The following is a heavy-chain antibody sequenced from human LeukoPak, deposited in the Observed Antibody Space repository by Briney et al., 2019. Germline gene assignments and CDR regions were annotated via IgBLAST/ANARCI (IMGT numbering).Heavy chain of an antibody. CDR2: INPNSGGT. CDR3: ARVGGSDYDSSGYYYDGAFDI. V-gene: IGHV1-2*02. J-gene: IGHJ3*02. Sequence: ASVKVSCKASGYTFTGYYMHWVRQAPGQGLEWMGWINPNSGGTNHAQKFQGRVTMTRDTSISTAYMELSRLRSDDTAVYYCARVGGSDYDSSGYYYDGAFDIWGQGTMVTVSS. D-gene: IGHD3-22*01. CDR1: GYTFTGYY.